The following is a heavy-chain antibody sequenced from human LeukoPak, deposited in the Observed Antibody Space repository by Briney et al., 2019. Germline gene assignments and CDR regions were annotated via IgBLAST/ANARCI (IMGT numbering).Heavy chain of an antibody. V-gene: IGHV4-38-2*02. J-gene: IGHJ5*02. Sequence: SETLSLTCSVSGYFISSGYYCGWIREPPGKGLEWTGSIYHSGSTYYNPSLKSRVTISEDTSKNQFSLKLRSVTAADTAVYYCARGPRFGELLWHWFDPWGQGTLVTVSS. CDR2: IYHSGST. CDR3: ARGPRFGELLWHWFDP. CDR1: GYFISSGYY. D-gene: IGHD3-10*01.